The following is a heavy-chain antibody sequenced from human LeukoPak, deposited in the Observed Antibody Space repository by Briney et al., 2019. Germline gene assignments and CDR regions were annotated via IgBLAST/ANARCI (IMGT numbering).Heavy chain of an antibody. J-gene: IGHJ5*02. CDR2: INPNSGGT. V-gene: IGHV1-2*02. D-gene: IGHD2-2*01. CDR1: GYTFTGYY. Sequence: ASVKVSCKASGYTFTGYYMYWARQAPGQGLEWMGWINPNSGGTSYAQKFQGRVTMTRDTSISTAYMELSRLRSGDTAVYYCARGPTTYCSSTSCYVWFDPWGRGTLVTVSS. CDR3: ARGPTTYCSSTSCYVWFDP.